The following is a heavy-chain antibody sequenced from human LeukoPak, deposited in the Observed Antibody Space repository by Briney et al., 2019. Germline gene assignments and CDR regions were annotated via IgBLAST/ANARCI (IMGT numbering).Heavy chain of an antibody. CDR3: ARALRGYYFDW. J-gene: IGHJ4*02. Sequence: PGGSLRLSCAASGFTFSDYYMSWFRQAPGKGLEWVSYIISSSSYTNYADSVKGRFTISRDNAKTSLYLQMNSLRAEDTAVYYCARALRGYYFDWWGQGTLVTVSS. CDR2: IISSSSYT. CDR1: GFTFSDYY. V-gene: IGHV3-11*05. D-gene: IGHD3-16*01.